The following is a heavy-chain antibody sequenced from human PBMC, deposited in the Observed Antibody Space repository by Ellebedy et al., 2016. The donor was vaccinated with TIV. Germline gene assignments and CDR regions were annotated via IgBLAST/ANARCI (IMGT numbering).Heavy chain of an antibody. CDR2: IHHSGNS. V-gene: IGHV4-59*01. CDR1: GGSINNYY. Sequence: MPSETLSLTCSVSGGSINNYYWTWIRQPPGRGLEWIGDIHHSGNSHIHPSLKSRVTLSVDTSKNQFSLDMTSVTAADTATYYCARDLGRYGMDVWGKGTTVTGSS. J-gene: IGHJ6*04. CDR3: ARDLGRYGMDV.